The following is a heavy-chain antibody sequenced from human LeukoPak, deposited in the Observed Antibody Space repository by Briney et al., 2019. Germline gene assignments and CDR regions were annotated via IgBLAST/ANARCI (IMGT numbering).Heavy chain of an antibody. V-gene: IGHV3-30*02. J-gene: IGHJ4*02. CDR1: GFTFRSYG. Sequence: GSLRLSCVASGFTFRSYGMHWVRQAPGKGLEWVAFIRYDGSKEYYGDSVKGRFTISRDNSKNTLSLQMNSLRVEDTALYYCAKDSGDYVAYWGQGTLVTVSS. CDR3: AKDSGDYVAY. CDR2: IRYDGSKE.